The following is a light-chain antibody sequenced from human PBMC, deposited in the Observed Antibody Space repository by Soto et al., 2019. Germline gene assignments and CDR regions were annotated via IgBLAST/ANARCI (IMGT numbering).Light chain of an antibody. Sequence: ENVVTEAPGTVSWWTREKADLSCSASQSVSSSYLAWYQQKPGQAPRLLIYGASSRPTGIPDRFSGSPSGTDFTLTISRLEPVDYAVYYCQQYGSSPIFDQGTRLEIK. V-gene: IGKV3-20*01. CDR2: GAS. CDR1: QSVSSSY. J-gene: IGKJ5*01. CDR3: QQYGSSPI.